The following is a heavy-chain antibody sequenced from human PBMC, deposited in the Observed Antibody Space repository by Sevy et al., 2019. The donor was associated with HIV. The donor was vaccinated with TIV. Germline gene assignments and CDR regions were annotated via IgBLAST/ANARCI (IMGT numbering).Heavy chain of an antibody. V-gene: IGHV4-59*01. D-gene: IGHD3-9*01. CDR3: AREVYDIMTGYSGGMDV. CDR2: VDDSGRT. CDR1: GGSINSFY. Sequence: SETLSLICTVSGGSINSFYWNWIRQSPGKGLEWIGYVDDSGRTNSNPSLKSRVTISNDMSQKQVSLKLTSVTAADTAVYYCAREVYDIMTGYSGGMDVWGQGTTVTVSS. J-gene: IGHJ6*02.